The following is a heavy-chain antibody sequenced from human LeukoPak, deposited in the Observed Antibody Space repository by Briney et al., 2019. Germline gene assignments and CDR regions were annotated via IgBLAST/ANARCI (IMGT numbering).Heavy chain of an antibody. V-gene: IGHV3-7*05. D-gene: IGHD1-1*01. CDR2: IKQDGSEK. CDR3: ARTALRTAPYFAY. Sequence: GGSLRLFCADSGFTFCNYWRSWVRQAPGKGLEWVANIKQDGSEKYYVDSVKGRFTISRDNAKSSLYLQMNSLRADDTAVYYFARTALRTAPYFAYWGRGTLVTVSS. CDR1: GFTFCNYW. J-gene: IGHJ4*02.